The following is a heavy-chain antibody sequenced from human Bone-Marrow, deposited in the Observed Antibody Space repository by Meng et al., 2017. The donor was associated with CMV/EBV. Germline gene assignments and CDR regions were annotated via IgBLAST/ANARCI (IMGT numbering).Heavy chain of an antibody. CDR1: GFTFSDYE. V-gene: IGHV3-74*01. CDR3: ARDFTRCGGDCWMDAFDI. Sequence: GESLKISCAASGFTFSDYEMNWVRQAPGKGLVWVSRINSDGSSTSYADSVKGRFTISRDNAKNTLYLQMNSLRAEDTAVYYCARDFTRCGGDCWMDAFDIWGQGTMVTVSS. CDR2: INSDGSST. J-gene: IGHJ3*02. D-gene: IGHD2-21*01.